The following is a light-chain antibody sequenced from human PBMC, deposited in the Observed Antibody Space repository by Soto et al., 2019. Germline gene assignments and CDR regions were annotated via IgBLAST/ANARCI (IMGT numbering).Light chain of an antibody. Sequence: DIQLTQSPSSLSASVGDRVTITCRASQSVSTYLNWYVQKPGKAPKLLIYAASSLQSGVPSTFSGSGPGTDFTLTISSLQPEDFATYYCQQSYSSLTFGGGTKVDIK. CDR2: AAS. CDR3: QQSYSSLT. V-gene: IGKV1-39*01. J-gene: IGKJ4*01. CDR1: QSVSTY.